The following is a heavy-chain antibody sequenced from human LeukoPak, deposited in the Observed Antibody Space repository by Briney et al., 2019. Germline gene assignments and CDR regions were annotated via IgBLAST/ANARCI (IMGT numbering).Heavy chain of an antibody. V-gene: IGHV4-38-2*01. D-gene: IGHD6-6*01. CDR3: ARTHQAALLGPFDY. J-gene: IGHJ4*02. CDR1: AYSISSGYY. CDR2: IYHSGST. Sequence: SETLSLTCAVSAYSISSGYYWGWIRQPPGKGLDWIGSIYHSGSTYYNPSLKSRVTISVDTSRNQFSLKLSSVTAADTAVYYCARTHQAALLGPFDYWGQGTLVTVSS.